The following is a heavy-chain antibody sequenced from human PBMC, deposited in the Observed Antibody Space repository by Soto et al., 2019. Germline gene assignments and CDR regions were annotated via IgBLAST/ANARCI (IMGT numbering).Heavy chain of an antibody. CDR3: ARGGGYCTPTSCAIDS. Sequence: EVQLLESGGGLVQPGGSLRLSCVASRFSLSSNEMSWVRQAAGKGLEWVSRVSLTGDRTNYAGSVKGRFTVSRDNFKNTLYLEMDSLRPEDTAIYYCARGGGYCTPTSCAIDSWGRGTPVTVSS. CDR2: VSLTGDRT. V-gene: IGHV3-23*01. D-gene: IGHD2-8*01. J-gene: IGHJ4*02. CDR1: RFSLSSNE.